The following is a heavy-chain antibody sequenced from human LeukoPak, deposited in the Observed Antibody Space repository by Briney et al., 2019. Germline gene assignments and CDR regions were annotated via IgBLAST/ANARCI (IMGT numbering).Heavy chain of an antibody. CDR1: GGTFSSYA. CDR3: ALTEYSSSFHWFDP. D-gene: IGHD6-6*01. CDR2: IIPIFGTA. Sequence: SVKVSCKAPGGTFSSYAISWVRQAPGQGLEWMGGIIPIFGTANYAQKFQGRVTITADESTSTAYMELSSLRSEGTAVYYCALTEYSSSFHWFDPWGQGTLVTVSS. V-gene: IGHV1-69*13. J-gene: IGHJ5*02.